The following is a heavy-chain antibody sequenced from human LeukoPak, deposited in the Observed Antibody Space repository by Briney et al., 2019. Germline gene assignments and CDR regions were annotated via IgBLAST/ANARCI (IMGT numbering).Heavy chain of an antibody. D-gene: IGHD4-17*01. J-gene: IGHJ4*02. CDR1: GFTFSSYA. CDR3: YYGDYVFDY. V-gene: IGHV3-30-3*01. CDR2: ISYDGSNK. Sequence: GRSLRLSCAASGFTFSSYAMHWVRQAPGKGLEWVAVISYDGSNKYYADSVKGRFTISRDNSKSTLYLQMNSLRAEDTAVYYCYYGDYVFDYWGQGTLVTVSS.